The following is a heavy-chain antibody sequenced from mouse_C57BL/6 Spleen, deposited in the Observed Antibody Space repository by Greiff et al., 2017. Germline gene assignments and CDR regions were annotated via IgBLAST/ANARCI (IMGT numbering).Heavy chain of an antibody. J-gene: IGHJ4*01. V-gene: IGHV1-74*01. CDR1: GYTFTSYW. Sequence: QVHVKQPGAELVKPGASVKVSCKASGYTFTSYWMHWVKQRPGQGLEWIGRIHPSDSDTNYNQKFKGKATLTVDKSSSTAYMQLSSLTSEDSAVYYCAIDWGNYEGSAMDYWGQGTSVTVSS. CDR2: IHPSDSDT. CDR3: AIDWGNYEGSAMDY. D-gene: IGHD2-1*01.